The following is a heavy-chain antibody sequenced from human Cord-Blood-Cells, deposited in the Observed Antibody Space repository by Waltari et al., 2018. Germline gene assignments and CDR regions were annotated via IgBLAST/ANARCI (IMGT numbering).Heavy chain of an antibody. Sequence: QVQLQESGPGLVKPSQTLSLTCTVSGGSISSGDYYWSWIRQPPGKGLEWIGYICYSGVTYYNPSLKSRVTISVATSQNQFSLKLSSVTAADTAVYYCARETAEFGDYVGWFDPWGQGTLVTVSS. D-gene: IGHD4-17*01. CDR2: ICYSGVT. CDR1: GGSISSGDYY. V-gene: IGHV4-30-4*08. CDR3: ARETAEFGDYVGWFDP. J-gene: IGHJ5*02.